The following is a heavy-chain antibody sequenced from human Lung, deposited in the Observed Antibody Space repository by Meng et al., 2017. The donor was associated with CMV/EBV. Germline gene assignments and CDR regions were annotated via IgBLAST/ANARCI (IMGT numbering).Heavy chain of an antibody. D-gene: IGHD1-1*01. V-gene: IGHV6-1*01. J-gene: IGHJ4*02. Sequence: SCAISGDSVSSNSVAWNWIRQSPSRGLEWLGRTYYRSKWYNDYAVSVKSRITINPDTPKNQFSLQLKYVTPESTAVYYCARGYSHRFDYWGQGTLVTVSS. CDR2: TYYRSKWYN. CDR3: ARGYSHRFDY. CDR1: GDSVSSNSVA.